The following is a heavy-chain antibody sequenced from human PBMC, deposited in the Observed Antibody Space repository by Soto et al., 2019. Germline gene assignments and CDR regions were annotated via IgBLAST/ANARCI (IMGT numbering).Heavy chain of an antibody. CDR1: GFTFCISA. Sequence: GGSTGLASAASGFTFCISAMHWALKTTGKGLEWVAVISYDGSNKYYADSVKGRFTISRDNSKNTLYLQMNSLRAEDTAVYYCARGFGEAADVHHLAYWGQGTLVIVSS. J-gene: IGHJ4*02. V-gene: IGHV3-30-3*01. CDR3: ARGFGEAADVHHLAY. CDR2: ISYDGSNK. D-gene: IGHD6-13*01.